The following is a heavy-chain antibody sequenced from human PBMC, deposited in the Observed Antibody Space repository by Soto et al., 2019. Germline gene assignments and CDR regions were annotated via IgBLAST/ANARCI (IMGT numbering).Heavy chain of an antibody. CDR2: IYYSGST. J-gene: IGHJ4*02. CDR3: ARGRDY. V-gene: IGHV4-31*11. Sequence: SETLSLTCAVYGGSISGDGYYWSWIRQHPGKGLEWIGYIYYSGSTYYNPSLKSRVTISVDTSKNQFSLKLSSVTAADTAVYYCARGRDYWGQGTLVPVSS. CDR1: GGSISGDGYY.